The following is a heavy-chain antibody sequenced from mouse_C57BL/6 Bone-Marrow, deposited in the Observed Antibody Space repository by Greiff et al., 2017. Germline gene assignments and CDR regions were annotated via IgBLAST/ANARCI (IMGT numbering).Heavy chain of an antibody. CDR1: GYTFTSYW. CDR3: ARSPYYGSSFRDY. Sequence: QVQLQQPGAELVRPGSSVKLSCKASGYTFTSYWMDWVKQRPGQGLEWIGNIYPSDSETHYNQKFKDKATLTVDKSSSTAYMQLSSLTSEDSAVYYCARSPYYGSSFRDYWGQGTTLTVSS. V-gene: IGHV1-61*01. CDR2: IYPSDSET. J-gene: IGHJ2*01. D-gene: IGHD1-1*01.